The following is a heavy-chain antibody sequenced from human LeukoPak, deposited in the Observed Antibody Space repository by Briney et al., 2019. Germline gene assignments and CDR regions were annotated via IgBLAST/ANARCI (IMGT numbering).Heavy chain of an antibody. CDR2: IYYSGST. J-gene: IGHJ4*02. D-gene: IGHD2-8*01. V-gene: IGHV4-59*01. Sequence: SETLSLTCTVSGGSISGYYWSWIRQPPVKGLEWIGLIYYSGSTTYNPSLKSRVSISVDTSKNHFSLNLSSVTAADTAVYYCARYHCTSGFCQHFDYWGQGALVTVSS. CDR3: ARYHCTSGFCQHFDY. CDR1: GGSISGYY.